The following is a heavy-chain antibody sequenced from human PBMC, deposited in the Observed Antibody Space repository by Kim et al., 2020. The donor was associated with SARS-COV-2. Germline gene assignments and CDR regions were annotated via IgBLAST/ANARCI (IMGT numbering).Heavy chain of an antibody. CDR3: TTDLTWDDILTGYYPTFDY. CDR2: IKSKTDGGTT. D-gene: IGHD3-9*01. CDR1: GFTFSNAW. J-gene: IGHJ4*02. V-gene: IGHV3-15*01. Sequence: GGSLRLSCAASGFTFSNAWMSWVRQAPGKGLEWVGRIKSKTDGGTTDYAAPVKDRFTISRDDSKNTLYLQMNSLKTEDTAVYYCTTDLTWDDILTGYYPTFDYWGQGTLVTVSS.